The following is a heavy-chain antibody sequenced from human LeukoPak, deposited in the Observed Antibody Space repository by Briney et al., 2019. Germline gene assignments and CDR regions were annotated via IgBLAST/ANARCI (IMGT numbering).Heavy chain of an antibody. J-gene: IGHJ4*02. CDR1: GFTISSYS. CDR3: ARSKRTTVTFLLDN. D-gene: IGHD4-17*01. V-gene: IGHV3-21*01. Sequence: PGGSLRLSCAASGFTISSYSMNWVRQAPGKGLEWVSSISSSSSYIYYADSVKGRFTISRDNAKNSLYLQMNSLRAEDTAVYYCARSKRTTVTFLLDNWGQGTLVTVSS. CDR2: ISSSSSYI.